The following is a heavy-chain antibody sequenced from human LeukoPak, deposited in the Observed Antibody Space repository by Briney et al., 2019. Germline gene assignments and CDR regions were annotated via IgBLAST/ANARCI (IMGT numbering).Heavy chain of an antibody. Sequence: PGGSLRLSCAASGFTFSSYWMSWVRQAPGKGLEWVANIRQDGSEKYYVDSVKGRFTISRDNSKNTLYLQMSGLRPEDTALYYCTKDNPAVAHWGQGTLVTVSS. V-gene: IGHV3-7*03. CDR3: TKDNPAVAH. CDR1: GFTFSSYW. CDR2: IRQDGSEK. J-gene: IGHJ4*02.